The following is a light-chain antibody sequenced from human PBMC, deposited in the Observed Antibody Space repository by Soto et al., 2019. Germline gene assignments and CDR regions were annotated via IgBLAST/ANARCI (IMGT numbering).Light chain of an antibody. CDR1: QSVSSD. CDR2: GAS. Sequence: EIVMTQSPATLSVSPGERVTLSCRASQSVSSDLAWYQYKPVQAPRPLIYGASTRATVTPARFSGSGSWTEFSLSISSLQSEDFVVYYCLQYNDWTPKEYTFGHANKLEIK. J-gene: IGKJ2*01. V-gene: IGKV3-15*01. CDR3: LQYNDWTPKEYT.